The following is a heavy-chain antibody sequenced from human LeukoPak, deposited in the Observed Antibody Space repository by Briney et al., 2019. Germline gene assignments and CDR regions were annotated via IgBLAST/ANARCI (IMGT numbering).Heavy chain of an antibody. CDR2: INSSCSYI. CDR1: GFTFSSYY. V-gene: IGHV3-21*01. J-gene: IGHJ4*02. D-gene: IGHD6-19*01. Sequence: GGSLRLSCAASGFTFSSYYMNWVRQAPGKGLEWVSAINSSCSYIYYADLVGGRFTISGDDAKNSLYQQKNRLGEEATADYYCARNVGRSCWYEQGYWGQGTLVTVSS. CDR3: ARNVGRSCWYEQGY.